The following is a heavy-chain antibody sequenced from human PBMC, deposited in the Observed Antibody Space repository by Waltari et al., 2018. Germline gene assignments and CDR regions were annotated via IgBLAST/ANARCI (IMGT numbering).Heavy chain of an antibody. J-gene: IGHJ5*02. Sequence: QVQLQQWGAGLLKPSETLSLTCTVYGGTLSENYLTWIRQPPGKGLEWIGEINHSGDTNFHPSLKSRLTMSVDTSKNHFSLKLRSVTAADAAVYYCASLESCNSTSCPWGQGSLVTVSS. D-gene: IGHD2-2*01. CDR2: INHSGDT. V-gene: IGHV4-34*02. CDR1: GGTLSENY. CDR3: ASLESCNSTSCP.